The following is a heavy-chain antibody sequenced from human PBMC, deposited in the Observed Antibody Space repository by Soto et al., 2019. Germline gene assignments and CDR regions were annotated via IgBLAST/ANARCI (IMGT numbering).Heavy chain of an antibody. CDR1: GGTFSSYS. Sequence: LVNVSCKSSGGTFSSYSISWVRQAPGQGLEWMGGIIPIFGTANYAQKFQGRVTITADESTSTAYMELSSLRSEDTAVYYCASYCSGGSCYLSAFDIWGQGTMVTVSS. CDR2: IIPIFGTA. D-gene: IGHD2-15*01. J-gene: IGHJ3*02. V-gene: IGHV1-69*13. CDR3: ASYCSGGSCYLSAFDI.